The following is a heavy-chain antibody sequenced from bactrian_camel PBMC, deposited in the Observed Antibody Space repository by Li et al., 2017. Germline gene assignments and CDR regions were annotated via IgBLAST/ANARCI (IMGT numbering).Heavy chain of an antibody. CDR3: ATDRRPEFGFDSDYEEWVRYEYNY. D-gene: IGHD4*01. V-gene: IGHV3S67*01. Sequence: VQLVESGGGSVQAGGSLRLSCAASGVFGFTFSSYDMSWVRQAPGNECELVSDIRTDGSIYYADSVKGRFTISRDNAENTLYLQMNSLKSEDTALYYCATDRRPEFGFDSDYEEWVRYEYNYWGQGTQVTVS. CDR1: GVFGFTFSSYD. CDR2: IRTDGSI. J-gene: IGHJ4*01.